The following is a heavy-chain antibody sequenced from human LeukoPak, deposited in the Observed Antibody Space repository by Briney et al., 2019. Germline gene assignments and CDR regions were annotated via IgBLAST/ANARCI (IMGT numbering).Heavy chain of an antibody. V-gene: IGHV4-39*02. CDR3: VREYSRSVVAGSRPDL. CDR1: GGSISSSSYY. Sequence: SETLALTCIVSGGSISSSSYYCGWLRQSPGKGLEWLGSMYYRGTTYENSSLKSRVTLSIDTSKSQFSLKLTSVTAADTAVYYCVREYSRSVVAGSRPDLWGQGLLVTVSS. CDR2: MYYRGTT. D-gene: IGHD2-21*01. J-gene: IGHJ4*02.